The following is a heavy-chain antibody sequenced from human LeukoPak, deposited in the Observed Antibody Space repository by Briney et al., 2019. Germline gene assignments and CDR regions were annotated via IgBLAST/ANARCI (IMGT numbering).Heavy chain of an antibody. CDR1: GGTFSSYA. Sequence: SVKVSCKASGGTFSSYAISWVRQAPGQGLEWMGGIIPIFGTANYAQKFQGRVTITADESTSTAYMELSSLRSEDTAVYYCARDLSSMVRWKNWFDPWGQGTLVTVSS. V-gene: IGHV1-69*13. D-gene: IGHD3-10*01. CDR2: IIPIFGTA. CDR3: ARDLSSMVRWKNWFDP. J-gene: IGHJ5*02.